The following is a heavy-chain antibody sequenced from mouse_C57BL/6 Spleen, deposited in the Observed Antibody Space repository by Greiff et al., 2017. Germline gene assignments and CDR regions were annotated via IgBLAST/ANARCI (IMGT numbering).Heavy chain of an antibody. J-gene: IGHJ4*01. V-gene: IGHV1-69*01. D-gene: IGHD1-1*01. CDR2: IDPSDSYT. CDR3: ARSRSTTVEGYYDMDD. CDR1: GYTFTSYW. Sequence: QVQLQQPGAELVMPGASVKLSCKASGYTFTSYWMHWVKQRPGQGLEWIGEIDPSDSYTNYNQKFKGKSTLTVDKSSSTAYMQLSSLTSEDSAVYYCARSRSTTVEGYYDMDDWGQGTSVTVSS.